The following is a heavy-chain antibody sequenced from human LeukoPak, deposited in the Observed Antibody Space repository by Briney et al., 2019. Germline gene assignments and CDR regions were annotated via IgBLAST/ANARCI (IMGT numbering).Heavy chain of an antibody. D-gene: IGHD2-2*01. V-gene: IGHV4-59*12. CDR1: GGSISSYY. CDR3: ARARYCSSTSCPFDAFDI. CDR2: IYYSGST. Sequence: ASETLSLTCTVSGGSISSYYWSWIRQPPGKGLEWIGYIYYSGSTNYNPSLKSRVTISVDTSKNQFSLKLSSVTAADTAVYYCARARYCSSTSCPFDAFDIWGQGTMVTVSS. J-gene: IGHJ3*02.